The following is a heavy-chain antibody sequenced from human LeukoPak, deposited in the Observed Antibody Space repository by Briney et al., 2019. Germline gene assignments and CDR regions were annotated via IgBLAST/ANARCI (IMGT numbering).Heavy chain of an antibody. J-gene: IGHJ4*02. CDR3: ARLISGSGGGDFDF. Sequence: GESLKISCKGSGYSFTSNWIGWVRQMPGEGLEWMGIIYPSDSQTRYSPSFQGQVTISVDRSITTAYLQWSSLKASDTATYYCARLISGSGGGDFDFGGKETLVPFSS. CDR2: IYPSDSQT. V-gene: IGHV5-51*01. D-gene: IGHD3-10*01. CDR1: GYSFTSNW.